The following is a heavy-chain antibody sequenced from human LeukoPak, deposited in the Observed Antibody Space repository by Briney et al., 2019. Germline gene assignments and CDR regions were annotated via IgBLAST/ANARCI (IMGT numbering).Heavy chain of an antibody. Sequence: ASVKVSCKASGYTFTSYGISWVRQAPGQGLEWMGWISAYNGNTNYAQKLQGRVTMTTDTSTSTAYMELRSLRSDDTAVYYCARDRVYDHVWGSYRPLDYWGQGTLVTVSS. J-gene: IGHJ4*02. D-gene: IGHD3-16*02. CDR2: ISAYNGNT. V-gene: IGHV1-18*01. CDR3: ARDRVYDHVWGSYRPLDY. CDR1: GYTFTSYG.